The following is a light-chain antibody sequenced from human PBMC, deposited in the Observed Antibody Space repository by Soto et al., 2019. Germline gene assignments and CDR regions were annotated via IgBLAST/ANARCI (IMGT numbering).Light chain of an antibody. J-gene: IGKJ1*01. CDR2: WYS. CDR3: HQFYDLPT. V-gene: IGKV4-1*01. Sequence: DIVLTQTPDSLAVSLGERATMNGRSSRSRLSISNNKDHLAWYQQKPGQPPKLLINWYSIRESGVPDRLSGRESGSALNLTISSLQSEDVAIYIFHQFYDLPTVGQGTKVLIK. CDR1: RSRLSISNNKDH.